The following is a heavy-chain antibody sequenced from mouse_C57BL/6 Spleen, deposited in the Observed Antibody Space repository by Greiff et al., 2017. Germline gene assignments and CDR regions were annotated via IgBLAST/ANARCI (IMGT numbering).Heavy chain of an antibody. CDR3: AREGFDYGLNWYFDV. V-gene: IGHV1-52*01. D-gene: IGHD2-4*01. CDR1: GYTFTSYW. J-gene: IGHJ1*03. Sequence: QVQLQQPGAELVRPGSSVKLSCKASGYTFTSYWMHWVKQRPIQGLEWIGNIDPSDSETHYNQKFKDKATLTVDKSSSTAYMQLSSLTSEDSAVYYCAREGFDYGLNWYFDVWGTGTTVTVSS. CDR2: IDPSDSET.